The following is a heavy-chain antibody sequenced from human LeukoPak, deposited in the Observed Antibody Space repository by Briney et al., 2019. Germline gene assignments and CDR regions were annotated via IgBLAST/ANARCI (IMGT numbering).Heavy chain of an antibody. J-gene: IGHJ4*02. D-gene: IGHD6-6*01. CDR3: AKGGARSSYYFDY. CDR2: ISSSSSYI. Sequence: PGGSLRLSCAASGFTFSSYSMNWVRQAPGKGLEWVSSISSSSSYIYYADSVKGRFTISRDNSKNTLYLQMNSLRAEDTAVYYCAKGGARSSYYFDYWGQGTLVTVSS. V-gene: IGHV3-21*01. CDR1: GFTFSSYS.